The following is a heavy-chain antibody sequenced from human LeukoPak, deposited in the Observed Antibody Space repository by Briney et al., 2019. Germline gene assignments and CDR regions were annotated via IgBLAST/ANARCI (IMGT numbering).Heavy chain of an antibody. CDR2: IYYSGST. Sequence: SETLSLTCTVSGGSISSYYWSWIRQPPGQGLAWIGYIYYSGSTNYNPSLKSRVTISVDTSKNQFSLKLSSVTAADTAVYYCARERYCSGGSCYADDAFDIWGQGTMVTVSS. V-gene: IGHV4-59*01. J-gene: IGHJ3*02. D-gene: IGHD2-15*01. CDR1: GGSISSYY. CDR3: ARERYCSGGSCYADDAFDI.